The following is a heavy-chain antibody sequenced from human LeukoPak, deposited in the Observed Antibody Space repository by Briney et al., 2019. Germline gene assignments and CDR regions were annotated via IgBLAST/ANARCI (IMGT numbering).Heavy chain of an antibody. Sequence: SETLSLTCTVSGGSISSSSYYWGWIRQPPGKGLEWIGSIYYSGSTYYNPSLKSRVTISVDTSKNQFSLKLSSVTAADTAVYYCARLPPRNYYDSSGYWYYFDYWGQGTLVTVSS. CDR3: ARLPPRNYYDSSGYWYYFDY. J-gene: IGHJ4*02. CDR2: IYYSGST. CDR1: GGSISSSSYY. D-gene: IGHD3-22*01. V-gene: IGHV4-39*01.